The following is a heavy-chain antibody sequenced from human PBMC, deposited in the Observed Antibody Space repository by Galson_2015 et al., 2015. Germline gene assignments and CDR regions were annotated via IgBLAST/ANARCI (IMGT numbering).Heavy chain of an antibody. CDR1: GFTFSRSG. J-gene: IGHJ4*02. V-gene: IGHV3-33*01. Sequence: SLRLSCAASGFTFSRSGMHWVRQAPGKGLEWVAVIWFDGSTKYYADSVKGRFTISRDNFKNTLYLQMNSLRAEDSALYYCASGCGQQLGYFDDWGQGTPVTVSS. CDR2: IWFDGSTK. D-gene: IGHD6-13*01. CDR3: ASGCGQQLGYFDD.